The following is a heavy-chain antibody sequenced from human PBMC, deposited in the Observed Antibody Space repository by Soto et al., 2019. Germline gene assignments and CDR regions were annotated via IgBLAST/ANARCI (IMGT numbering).Heavy chain of an antibody. J-gene: IGHJ4*02. D-gene: IGHD2-15*01. CDR3: ARRHCSGSRCYYYDY. CDR2: IIPIFGTA. CDR1: GGTFSSLI. Sequence: SVKVSCKTSGGTFSSLIINWVRQAPGQGLEWMGGIIPIFGTANYAQQLQGRVTITADKSTSTVYMELSSLRSEDTAVYYCARRHCSGSRCYYYDYWGQGTLVTVSS. V-gene: IGHV1-69*06.